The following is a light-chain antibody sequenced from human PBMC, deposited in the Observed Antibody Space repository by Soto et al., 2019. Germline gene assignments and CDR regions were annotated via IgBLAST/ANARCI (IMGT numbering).Light chain of an antibody. Sequence: DIQMTQSPSSLAASVGDRVTITCQASQDLTGYLNWYQQKPGKAPKLLIYDTTTLEEGVPSRFSGSGSGTAFTFTINGLQPEDVATYSCQQYVSLPYTFGQGTKLEIK. CDR1: QDLTGY. V-gene: IGKV1-33*01. CDR2: DTT. CDR3: QQYVSLPYT. J-gene: IGKJ2*01.